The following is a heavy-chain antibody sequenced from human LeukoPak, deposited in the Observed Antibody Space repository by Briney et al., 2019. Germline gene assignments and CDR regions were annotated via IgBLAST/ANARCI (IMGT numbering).Heavy chain of an antibody. D-gene: IGHD4-17*01. CDR3: ARATVTRWFDP. V-gene: IGHV3-30*03. CDR2: ISYDGSNK. Sequence: GGSLRLSCAASGLTFSSYGMHWVRQAPGKGLEWVAVISYDGSNKYYADSVKGRFTISRDNSKNTLYLQMNSLRAEDTAVYYCARATVTRWFDPWGQGTLVTVSS. CDR1: GLTFSSYG. J-gene: IGHJ5*02.